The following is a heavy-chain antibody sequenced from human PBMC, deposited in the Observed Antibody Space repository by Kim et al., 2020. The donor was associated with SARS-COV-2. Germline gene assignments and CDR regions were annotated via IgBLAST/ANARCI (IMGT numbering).Heavy chain of an antibody. D-gene: IGHD1-1*01. CDR1: GYTFTGYY. V-gene: IGHV1-2*02. J-gene: IGHJ5*02. CDR2: INPNSGGT. Sequence: ASVKVSCKASGYTFTGYYMHWVRQAPGQGLEWMGWINPNSGGTNYAQKFQGRVTMTRDTSISTAYMELSRLRSDDTAVYYCASPQGERPFNWFDPWGQGTLVTVSS. CDR3: ASPQGERPFNWFDP.